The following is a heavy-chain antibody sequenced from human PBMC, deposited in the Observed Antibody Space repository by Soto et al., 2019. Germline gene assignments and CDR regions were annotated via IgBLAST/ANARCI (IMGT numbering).Heavy chain of an antibody. Sequence: QVQLQESGPGLVKPSQTLSLICTVSGGSISSGGYYWSWIRQRPGKSLEWIGYIYNSGSTYYSSSLKSRLNISGETSKNQFSLKLSSVTAADSAVYYCARAKGRSFFDYWGQGTLVTVSS. CDR3: ARAKGRSFFDY. CDR1: GGSISSGGYY. V-gene: IGHV4-31*03. CDR2: IYNSGST. J-gene: IGHJ4*02. D-gene: IGHD3-10*01.